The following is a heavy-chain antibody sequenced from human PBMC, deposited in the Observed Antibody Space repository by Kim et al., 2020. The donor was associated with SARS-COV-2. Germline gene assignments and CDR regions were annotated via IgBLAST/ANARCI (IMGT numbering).Heavy chain of an antibody. J-gene: IGHJ3*01. D-gene: IGHD6-19*01. Sequence: AAVKGRFTISRDITKNKVYLKMNNLRAEVTAVYYCARERRAGTPDTIDRWGQGTMVTVSS. CDR3: ARERRAGTPDTIDR. V-gene: IGHV3-53*01.